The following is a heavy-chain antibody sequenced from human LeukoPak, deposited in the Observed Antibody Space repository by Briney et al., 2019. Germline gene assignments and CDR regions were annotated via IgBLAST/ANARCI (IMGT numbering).Heavy chain of an antibody. V-gene: IGHV3-30-3*01. J-gene: IGHJ4*02. Sequence: GGSLRLSCAASGFTFSIYAMHWVRQAPGKGLEWVAVISYDGSNKYYADSVKGRFTISRDNSKNTLYLQMNSLRAEDTAVYYCARVRDTAMVTPYFDYWGQGTLVTVSS. D-gene: IGHD5-18*01. CDR1: GFTFSIYA. CDR2: ISYDGSNK. CDR3: ARVRDTAMVTPYFDY.